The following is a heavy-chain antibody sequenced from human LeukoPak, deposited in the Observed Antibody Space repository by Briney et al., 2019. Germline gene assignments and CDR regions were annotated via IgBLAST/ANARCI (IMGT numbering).Heavy chain of an antibody. Sequence: ASVKVSCKASGYTYTGYYMHWVRQAPGQGLEWMGRINPNSGGTNYAQKFQGRVTMTRDTSISTAYMDLTRLRSDDTAVYYCARGTEYYFDYWGQGTLVTVSS. CDR1: GYTYTGYY. D-gene: IGHD1-1*01. CDR3: ARGTEYYFDY. CDR2: INPNSGGT. J-gene: IGHJ4*02. V-gene: IGHV1-2*06.